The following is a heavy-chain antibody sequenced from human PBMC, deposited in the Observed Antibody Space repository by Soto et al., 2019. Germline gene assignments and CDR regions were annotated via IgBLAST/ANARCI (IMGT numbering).Heavy chain of an antibody. V-gene: IGHV3-72*01. CDR1: GYTFSDHH. Sequence: EVQLVESGGGLVQPGGSLRLSCEASGYTFSDHHMDWVRQAPGEGLEWVARCRNKAYSHTTEYAASVKGRFTISRDDSKSSLYLQMDSLRADDTAVYYCTSTRGDYRYLDYLGQGALFTVSS. CDR2: CRNKAYSHTT. CDR3: TSTRGDYRYLDY. J-gene: IGHJ4*02. D-gene: IGHD4-17*01.